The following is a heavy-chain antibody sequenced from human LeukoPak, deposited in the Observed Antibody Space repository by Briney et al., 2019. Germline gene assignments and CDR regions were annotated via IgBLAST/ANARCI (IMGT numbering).Heavy chain of an antibody. CDR2: ISSSDNTI. J-gene: IGHJ4*02. D-gene: IGHD3-10*01. V-gene: IGHV3-48*04. CDR1: GFTFSSYS. CDR3: ARDLVVRGPPFGY. Sequence: GGSLRLSCAASGFTFSSYSMNWVRQAPGKGLEWVSYISSSDNTIYYASVKGRFTISRDNAKNSLYLQMNSLRAEDTALYYCARDLVVRGPPFGYWGQGTLVTVSS.